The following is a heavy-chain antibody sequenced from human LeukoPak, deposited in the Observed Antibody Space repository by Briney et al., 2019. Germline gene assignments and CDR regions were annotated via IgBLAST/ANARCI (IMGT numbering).Heavy chain of an antibody. CDR2: IKQGGSEI. CDR1: GFTFNNYW. CDR3: ARQLGGSGSY. D-gene: IGHD3-10*01. J-gene: IGHJ4*02. Sequence: GGSLRLSCAASGFTFNNYWMSWVRQAPGKGLEWVASIKQGGSEINYVDSVKGRFTISRDNTKNSVYLQLNSLRAEDTAVYYCARQLGGSGSYWGQGTQVTVSS. V-gene: IGHV3-7*01.